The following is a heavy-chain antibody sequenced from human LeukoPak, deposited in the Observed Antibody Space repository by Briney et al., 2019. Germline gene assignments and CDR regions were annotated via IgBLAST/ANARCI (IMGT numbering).Heavy chain of an antibody. CDR3: AKDRGSGYHYFDY. V-gene: IGHV3-23*01. CDR1: GFAFISYA. Sequence: GGALRLSCPVSGFAFISYAMSWVRQAPGRGLEWVSVISTSGESAYYADSVKGRFTISRDNSKNTLYLQMNSLRAEDTAVYYCAKDRGSGYHYFDYWGQGTLVTVSS. CDR2: ISTSGESA. D-gene: IGHD3-22*01. J-gene: IGHJ4*02.